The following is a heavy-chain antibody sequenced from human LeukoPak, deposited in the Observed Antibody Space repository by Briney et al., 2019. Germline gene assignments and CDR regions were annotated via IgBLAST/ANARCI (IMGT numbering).Heavy chain of an antibody. V-gene: IGHV3-48*02. CDR2: ISSSSSTI. J-gene: IGHJ5*02. CDR1: GFTFSTYS. D-gene: IGHD3-22*01. CDR3: ARDPRRGNLYYDSSGYYWFDP. Sequence: GGSLRLSCAASGFTFSTYSMNWVRQAPGKGLEWISYISSSSSTIYYAGSVKARFTISRDNAKNSLYLQMNSLRDEDTAVYYCARDPRRGNLYYDSSGYYWFDPWGQGTLVTVSS.